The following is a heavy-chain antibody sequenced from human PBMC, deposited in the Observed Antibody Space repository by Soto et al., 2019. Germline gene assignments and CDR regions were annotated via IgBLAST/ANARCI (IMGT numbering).Heavy chain of an antibody. CDR1: GGSLNSAGYY. V-gene: IGHV4-31*03. J-gene: IGHJ4*02. CDR3: ASAESEYYFQY. Sequence: QVQLQESGPGLVKPSQTLSLTCTVSGGSLNSAGYYWIWIRQHPEKVLEWIAYIYYSGSTYYNPSRKSRLTISLDTSKNQFSLRLSSVTAADTAMYFCASAESEYYFQYWGQGSLVTVSS. D-gene: IGHD3-10*01. CDR2: IYYSGST.